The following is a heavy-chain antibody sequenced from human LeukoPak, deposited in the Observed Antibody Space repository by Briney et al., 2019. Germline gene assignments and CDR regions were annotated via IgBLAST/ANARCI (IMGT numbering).Heavy chain of an antibody. CDR1: GGSITRGTFY. J-gene: IGHJ5*02. CDR3: GRPHRRWTSVDWFDP. Sequence: SETLSLTCTASGGSITRGTFYWGWMRQPPGKGLEWFGSVYYTGDTYYNVSLKSRLTISVDTSKNQFYLKLRSVTAADTAVYFCGRPHRRWTSVDWFDPWGQGTLVTVSS. D-gene: IGHD4-23*01. V-gene: IGHV4-39*01. CDR2: VYYTGDT.